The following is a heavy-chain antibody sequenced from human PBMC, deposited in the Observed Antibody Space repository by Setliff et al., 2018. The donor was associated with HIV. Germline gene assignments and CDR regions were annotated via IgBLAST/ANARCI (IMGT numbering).Heavy chain of an antibody. CDR1: GGSIRSNSYY. Sequence: ASETLSLTCNVSGGSIRSNSYYWGWIRQPPGKGLEWIGSIYFTGNTFYNPSLKSRVTISLATSKSQFSLQVTSVTAADTAVYYCARMATSGGWWVYYYMDVWGKGTTVTVSS. D-gene: IGHD6-19*01. CDR3: ARMATSGGWWVYYYMDV. CDR2: IYFTGNT. V-gene: IGHV4-39*07. J-gene: IGHJ6*03.